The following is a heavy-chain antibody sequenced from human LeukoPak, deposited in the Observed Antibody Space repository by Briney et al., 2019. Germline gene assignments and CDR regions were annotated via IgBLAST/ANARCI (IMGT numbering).Heavy chain of an antibody. CDR1: GFTFNNYA. J-gene: IGHJ4*02. CDR3: AQWSRYFDY. Sequence: PGGSLRLSCAASGFTFNNYAMTWVRQAPGKGLEWVSAISGSGYSTYYADSVKGRFTTSRDNSKNTLYPQMNSLRAEDTALYFCAQWSRYFDYWGQGTLVTVSS. V-gene: IGHV3-23*01. CDR2: ISGSGYST. D-gene: IGHD1-26*01.